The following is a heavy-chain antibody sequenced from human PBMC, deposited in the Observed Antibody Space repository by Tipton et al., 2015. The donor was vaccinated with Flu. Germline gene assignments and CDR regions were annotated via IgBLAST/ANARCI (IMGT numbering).Heavy chain of an antibody. D-gene: IGHD2-2*01. Sequence: QVQLVQSGAEVKRPGASVKVSCKTSGYTFTTFDINWVRQAPGQGLQWMGWMNPSSGNTGYAQKFQGRVTLTRNTSINTAYMELSALRSEDTAVYYCAREGSCTSDSCPTGNSFDYWSHGTLITVSS. CDR1: GYTFTTFD. CDR3: AREGSCTSDSCPTGNSFDY. CDR2: MNPSSGNT. V-gene: IGHV1-8*01. J-gene: IGHJ4*01.